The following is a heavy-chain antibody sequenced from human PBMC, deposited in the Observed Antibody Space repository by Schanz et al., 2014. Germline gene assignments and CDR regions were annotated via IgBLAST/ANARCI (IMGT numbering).Heavy chain of an antibody. D-gene: IGHD1-26*01. CDR2: IKQDGIEK. CDR3: AKGTQSGSYRMGYFFDY. V-gene: IGHV3-7*01. CDR1: GFTFSSYA. J-gene: IGHJ4*02. Sequence: EVQLVESGGALVQPGGSLRLSCVASGFTFSSYAMNWVRQAPGKGLEWVANIKQDGIEKYYVDSVKGRFTISRDNAKNSLYLQMNSLTADDTAVYYCAKGTQSGSYRMGYFFDYWGQGTLVTVSS.